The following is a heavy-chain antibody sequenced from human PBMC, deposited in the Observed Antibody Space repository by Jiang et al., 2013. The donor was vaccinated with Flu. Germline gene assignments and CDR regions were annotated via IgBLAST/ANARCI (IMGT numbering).Heavy chain of an antibody. CDR2: IYYSGST. J-gene: IGHJ3*02. V-gene: IGHV4-59*01. CDR1: GGSISSYY. D-gene: IGHD2-21*01. Sequence: GLLKPSETLSLTCTVSGGSISSYYWSWIRQPPGKGLEWIGYIYYSGSTNYNPSLKSRVTISVDTSKNQFSLKLSSVTAADMAVYYCARAHIGAFDIWGQGTMVTVSS. CDR3: ARAHIGAFDI.